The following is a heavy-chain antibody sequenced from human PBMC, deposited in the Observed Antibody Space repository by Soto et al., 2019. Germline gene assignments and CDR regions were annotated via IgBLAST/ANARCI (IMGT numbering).Heavy chain of an antibody. CDR2: ISYNGNNK. D-gene: IGHD3-3*01. V-gene: IGHV3-30*18. CDR1: GFTFSNSG. CDR3: AKDLLQGIFGASYGMDV. J-gene: IGHJ6*02. Sequence: QVQLVESGGGVVQPGGSLRLSCAASGFTFSNSGMHWVRQAPGKGLEWVTVISYNGNNKQYSDSVKGRFTISRDNSKNTLYLQMNSLRTEDTAMYYCAKDLLQGIFGASYGMDVWGQGTTVTVS.